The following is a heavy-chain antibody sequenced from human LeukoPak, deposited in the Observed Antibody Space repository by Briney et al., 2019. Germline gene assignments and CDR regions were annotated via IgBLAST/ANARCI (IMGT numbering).Heavy chain of an antibody. V-gene: IGHV3-15*01. CDR2: IKTKTDGGTT. Sequence: GGSLRLSCPAASGFTFSNAWMSWVRRAPGKGLEWVGRIKTKTDGGTTDYAAPVKGRFTISRDDSKNTLYLQMNSLKTEDTAVYYCTSITMVRGALSRNWFDPWGQGTLVTVSS. CDR3: TSITMVRGALSRNWFDP. D-gene: IGHD3-10*01. J-gene: IGHJ5*02. CDR1: GFTFSNAW.